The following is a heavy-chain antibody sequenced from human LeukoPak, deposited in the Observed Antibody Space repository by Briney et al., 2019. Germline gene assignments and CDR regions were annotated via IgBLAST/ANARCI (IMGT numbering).Heavy chain of an antibody. CDR1: GFTFSSYW. CDR2: INSDGSST. J-gene: IGHJ6*02. CDR3: ARDLGFWGAPREYYYYGMDV. D-gene: IGHD3-3*01. V-gene: IGHV3-74*01. Sequence: GGSLRLSCAASGFTFSSYWMHWVRQAPGKGLVWVSRINSDGSSTSYADSVKGRFTTSRDNAKNTLYLQMNSLRAEDTAVYYCARDLGFWGAPREYYYYGMDVWGQGTTVTVSS.